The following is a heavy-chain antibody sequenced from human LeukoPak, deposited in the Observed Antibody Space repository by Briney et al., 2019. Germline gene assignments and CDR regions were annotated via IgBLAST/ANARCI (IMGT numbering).Heavy chain of an antibody. Sequence: RGSLRLSCAASGFTFSSYAMSWVRQAPGRGLGWVSVISGSGGDRYYADSVKGRFIISRDNPKNTLYLQMNSLRADDAAVYYCAKIAGLYVFDYWGQGTLVTLSS. CDR3: AKIAGLYVFDY. CDR2: ISGSGGDR. CDR1: GFTFSSYA. D-gene: IGHD3-10*01. V-gene: IGHV3-23*01. J-gene: IGHJ4*02.